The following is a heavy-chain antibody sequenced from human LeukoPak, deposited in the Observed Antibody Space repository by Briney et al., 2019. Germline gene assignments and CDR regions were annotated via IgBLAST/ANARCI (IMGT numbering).Heavy chain of an antibody. Sequence: PGGSLRLSCAASGFTFSSYSMNWVRQAPGKGLDWVSPISSSSSYIYYADSVKGRFTISRDNAKNSLYLQMNSLRAEDTAVYYCARDPRYCGGDCYSDAFDIWGQGTMVTVSS. CDR2: ISSSSSYI. CDR3: ARDPRYCGGDCYSDAFDI. CDR1: GFTFSSYS. D-gene: IGHD2-21*02. J-gene: IGHJ3*02. V-gene: IGHV3-21*01.